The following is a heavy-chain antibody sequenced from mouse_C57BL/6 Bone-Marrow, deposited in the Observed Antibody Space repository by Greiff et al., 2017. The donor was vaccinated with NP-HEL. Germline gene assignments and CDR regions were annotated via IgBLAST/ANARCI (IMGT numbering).Heavy chain of an antibody. V-gene: IGHV1-26*01. CDR1: GYTFTDYY. D-gene: IGHD1-1*01. CDR3: ARRDYYGSRGTFAY. J-gene: IGHJ3*01. Sequence: EVQLQQSGPELVKPGASVKISCKASGYTFTDYYMNWVKQSHGKSLEWIGDINPNNGGTSYNQKFKGKATLTVDKSSSTAYMELRSLTSEDSAVYYCARRDYYGSRGTFAYWGQGTLVTVSA. CDR2: INPNNGGT.